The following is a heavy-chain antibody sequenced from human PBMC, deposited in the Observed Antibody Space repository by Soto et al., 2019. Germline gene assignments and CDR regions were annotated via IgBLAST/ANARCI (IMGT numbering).Heavy chain of an antibody. J-gene: IGHJ5*02. D-gene: IGHD5-12*01. Sequence: APVKVSCKASGYTLTSYVMHWGRQAPGQRLEWMGWINAGNGNTKYSQKFQGRVTITRDTSASTAYMELSSLRSEDTAVYYCARGVRGYSGYDPGNWFDPWGQGTLVTVSS. CDR3: ARGVRGYSGYDPGNWFDP. CDR1: GYTLTSYV. CDR2: INAGNGNT. V-gene: IGHV1-3*01.